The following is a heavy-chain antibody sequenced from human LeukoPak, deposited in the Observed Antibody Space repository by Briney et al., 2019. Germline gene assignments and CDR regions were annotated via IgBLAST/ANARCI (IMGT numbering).Heavy chain of an antibody. V-gene: IGHV3-23*01. D-gene: IGHD1-26*01. CDR1: GFTFSSYA. Sequence: GGSLRLSCAASGFTFSSYAMSWVRQAPGKGLEWVSAISGSGGSTYYADSVKGRFTSSRDNSKNTLYLQMNSLRAEDTAVYYWAKGAWELPLQIFDYWGQGTLVTVSS. J-gene: IGHJ4*02. CDR2: ISGSGGST. CDR3: AKGAWELPLQIFDY.